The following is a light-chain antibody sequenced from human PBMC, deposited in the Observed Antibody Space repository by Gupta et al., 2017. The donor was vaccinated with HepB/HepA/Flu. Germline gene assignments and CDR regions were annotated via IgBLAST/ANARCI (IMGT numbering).Light chain of an antibody. V-gene: IGKV3-11*01. J-gene: IGKJ4*01. CDR1: QSVSSY. CDR2: DAS. CDR3: QQRSNGPPRLT. Sequence: EIVLTQSPATLSLSPGERATLSCRASQSVSSYLAWYQQKPGQAPRLLIYDASNRATGIPARFSGRGSGTDFTRTSSSLEPEDFAVYYCQQRSNGPPRLTFGGGTKVEIK.